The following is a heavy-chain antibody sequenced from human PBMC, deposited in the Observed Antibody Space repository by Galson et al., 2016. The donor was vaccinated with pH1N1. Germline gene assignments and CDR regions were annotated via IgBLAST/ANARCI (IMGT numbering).Heavy chain of an antibody. CDR2: IYSGGST. CDR3: ARHLTTADYFGMDV. J-gene: IGHJ6*02. Sequence: SLRLSCAASGFTVSSHYMSWLRQAPGKGLDWVSFIYSGGSTKYAGSVKGRFTLSRDDSKNTVFLQMNSLRAEDTAVYYCARHLTTADYFGMDVWGQGTTVTVSS. CDR1: GFTVSSHY. V-gene: IGHV3-66*04. D-gene: IGHD1-14*01.